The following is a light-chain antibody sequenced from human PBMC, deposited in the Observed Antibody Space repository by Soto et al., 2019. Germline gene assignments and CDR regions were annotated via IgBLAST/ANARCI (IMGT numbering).Light chain of an antibody. CDR2: LGS. J-gene: IGKJ1*01. Sequence: DLVMTQSPLSLPVTPGEPASISCRSSQSLLHSNGYTYLDWYLQKPGQSPQLLIYLGSNRASGVPDRFSGSGSGTDFTLKSSRVEAEDVGVYYCMQGLQTPWTFGQGTKVEIK. CDR1: QSLLHSNGYTY. V-gene: IGKV2-28*01. CDR3: MQGLQTPWT.